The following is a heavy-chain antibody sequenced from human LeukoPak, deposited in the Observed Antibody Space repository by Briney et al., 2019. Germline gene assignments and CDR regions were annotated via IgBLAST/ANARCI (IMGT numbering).Heavy chain of an antibody. CDR1: GGTISSSSYN. CDR2: IYYSGST. Sequence: SETLSLTCTVSGGTISSSSYNWGWIRQPPGKGLEWFGSIYYSGSTYYNPSLKSRVTISVDTSKNQFSLKLSSVTAADTAVYYCARLGIAAAGYFDYWGQGTLVTVSS. D-gene: IGHD6-13*01. V-gene: IGHV4-39*01. CDR3: ARLGIAAAGYFDY. J-gene: IGHJ4*02.